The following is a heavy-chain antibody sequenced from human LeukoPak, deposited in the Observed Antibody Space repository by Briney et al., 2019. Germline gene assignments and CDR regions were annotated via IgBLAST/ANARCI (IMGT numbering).Heavy chain of an antibody. CDR3: ARDCGYCVKGVCYFDY. Sequence: GRTLRLSCAASGFTFSSYSMNSVRQAPGKGLERVSSISSWKDYIYYADSVKGRFAISRDNAKNSLYLQMNSLRVEDTAAYYCARDCGYCVKGVCYFDYWGQGTLVTVSS. CDR2: ISSWKDYI. V-gene: IGHV3-21*01. D-gene: IGHD2-15*01. CDR1: GFTFSSYS. J-gene: IGHJ4*02.